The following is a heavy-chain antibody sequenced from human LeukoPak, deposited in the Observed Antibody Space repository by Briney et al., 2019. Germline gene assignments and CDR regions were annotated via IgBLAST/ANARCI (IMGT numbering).Heavy chain of an antibody. D-gene: IGHD2-2*01. Sequence: SETLSLTCTVSGGSISSYYWSWIRQPPGKGLEWIGYIYSSGSTNYNPSLKSRVTISVDTSKNQFSLKLSSVTAADTAVYYCARGRENIVVVPAATVGESLLPSNRFDPWGQGTLVTVSS. CDR3: ARGRENIVVVPAATVGESLLPSNRFDP. V-gene: IGHV4-59*12. J-gene: IGHJ5*02. CDR1: GGSISSYY. CDR2: IYSSGST.